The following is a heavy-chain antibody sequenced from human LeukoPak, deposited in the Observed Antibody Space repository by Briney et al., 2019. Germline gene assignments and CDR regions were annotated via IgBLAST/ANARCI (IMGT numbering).Heavy chain of an antibody. CDR1: GGSISSYY. Sequence: SEALSLTCTVSGGSISSYYWSWIRQPAGKGLEWIGCIYTSGSTNYNPSLKSRVTMSVDTSKNQFSLKLSSVTAADTAVYYCARSPPGTWFYYMDVWGKGTTVTVSS. CDR2: IYTSGST. D-gene: IGHD3-9*01. V-gene: IGHV4-4*07. CDR3: ARSPPGTWFYYMDV. J-gene: IGHJ6*03.